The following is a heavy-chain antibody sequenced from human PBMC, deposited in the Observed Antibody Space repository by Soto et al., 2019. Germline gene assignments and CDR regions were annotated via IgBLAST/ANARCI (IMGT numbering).Heavy chain of an antibody. D-gene: IGHD3-10*01. CDR1: GFSFNKAW. V-gene: IGHV3-15*01. CDR2: IKSRTDGGAT. CDR3: TYLYREGP. Sequence: EVQLVESGGDLVEPGGSLRLSCAASGFSFNKAWMTWVRQAPGKGLEWVGRIKSRTDGGATEYAPPVNDRVIISRDDSRHVVFLQMIRLKTEDTAVYFCTYLYREGPWGQGTLVTVSS. J-gene: IGHJ5*02.